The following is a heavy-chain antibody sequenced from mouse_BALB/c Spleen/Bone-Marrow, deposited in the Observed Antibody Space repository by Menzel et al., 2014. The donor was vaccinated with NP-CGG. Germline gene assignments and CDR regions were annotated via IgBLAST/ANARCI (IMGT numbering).Heavy chain of an antibody. V-gene: IGHV1-7*01. Sequence: VQLQQSGAELAKPGASVKLSCKASGYTFTSYWMHWVKQRPGQGLEWIGYINPSTGYTEYNQKLKDKATLTADKSSSTAYMQLSSLTSEDSAVYYCARQITTVDYAMDYWGRGTSVTVSS. CDR2: INPSTGYT. CDR3: ARQITTVDYAMDY. CDR1: GYTFTSYW. J-gene: IGHJ4*01. D-gene: IGHD1-1*01.